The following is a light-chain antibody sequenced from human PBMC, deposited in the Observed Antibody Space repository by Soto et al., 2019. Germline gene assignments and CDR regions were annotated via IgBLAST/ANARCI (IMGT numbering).Light chain of an antibody. Sequence: QSALTQPASVSGSPGQSITISCTGTSSDVGGYNYVSWYQQHPGRAPKLIISDVSNRPSGVSDRFSGSKSGNTASLTISGLQAEDVADYYCSSYTNSRVPVFGGGTKLTVL. CDR1: SSDVGGYNY. CDR3: SSYTNSRVPV. V-gene: IGLV2-14*03. J-gene: IGLJ2*01. CDR2: DVS.